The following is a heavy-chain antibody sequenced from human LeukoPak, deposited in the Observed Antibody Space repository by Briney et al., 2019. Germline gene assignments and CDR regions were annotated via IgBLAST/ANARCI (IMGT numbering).Heavy chain of an antibody. Sequence: GGSLRLSCAASGFTFASYSMNWVRQAPGKGLEWVSSISGDSTYIYNAGSVKGRCTISRDNAQASLYLQMISLRADDTAVYYCARVSGRLERQSDLDYWGQGTLVIVSS. CDR2: ISGDSTYI. CDR3: ARVSGRLERQSDLDY. J-gene: IGHJ4*02. CDR1: GFTFASYS. V-gene: IGHV3-21*01. D-gene: IGHD1-1*01.